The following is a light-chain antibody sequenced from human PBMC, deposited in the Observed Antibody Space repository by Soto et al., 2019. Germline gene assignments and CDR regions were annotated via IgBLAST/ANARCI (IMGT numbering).Light chain of an antibody. Sequence: QSALTQPASVSGSPGQSITISCTGTSSDVGGYNYVSWYQQPPGKAPKLMLYEVDNRPSGISNRFSGSKSGNTASLTISGLQAEDEADYYCSSYTNSSTLVFGGGTKLTVL. CDR3: SSYTNSSTLV. V-gene: IGLV2-14*01. J-gene: IGLJ3*02. CDR1: SSDVGGYNY. CDR2: EVD.